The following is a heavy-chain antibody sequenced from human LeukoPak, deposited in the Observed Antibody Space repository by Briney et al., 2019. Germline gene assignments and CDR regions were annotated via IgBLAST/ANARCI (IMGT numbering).Heavy chain of an antibody. CDR3: AKGSQLWLRDYYGMDV. CDR2: ISWNSGSI. J-gene: IGHJ6*02. D-gene: IGHD5-18*01. V-gene: IGHV3-9*01. CDR1: GFTFDDYA. Sequence: GGSLRLSCAASGFTFDDYAMHWVRQAPVKGLEWVSGISWNSGSIGYADSVKGRFTISRDNAKNSLYLQMNSLRAEDTALYYCAKGSQLWLRDYYGMDVWGQGTTVTVSS.